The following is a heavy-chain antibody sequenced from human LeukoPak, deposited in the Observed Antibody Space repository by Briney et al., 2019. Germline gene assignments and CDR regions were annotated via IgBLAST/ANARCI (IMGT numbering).Heavy chain of an antibody. Sequence: GGSLRLSCAASGFTFSSYAMHWVRQAPGKGLEWVAVISYDGSNKYYADSVKGRFTISRDNSKNTLYLQMNSLRSEDTAVYYCARGPPLDPGGGPYYYYMDVWGKGTTVTISS. J-gene: IGHJ6*03. CDR1: GFTFSSYA. CDR2: ISYDGSNK. D-gene: IGHD3-10*01. CDR3: ARGPPLDPGGGPYYYYMDV. V-gene: IGHV3-30*04.